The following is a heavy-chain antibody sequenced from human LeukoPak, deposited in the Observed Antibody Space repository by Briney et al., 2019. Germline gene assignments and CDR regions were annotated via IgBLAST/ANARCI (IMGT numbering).Heavy chain of an antibody. D-gene: IGHD3-9*01. CDR1: GFTFDDYA. V-gene: IGHV3-9*01. J-gene: IGHJ4*02. CDR2: ISWNSGSI. CDR3: AKDARYLDWLSYYFDY. Sequence: GESLRLSCAASGFTFDDYAMHWVRQAPGKGLEWVSGISWNSGSIGYADSVKGRFTISRDNSKNTLYLQMNSLRAEDTAVYYCAKDARYLDWLSYYFDYWGQGTLVTVSS.